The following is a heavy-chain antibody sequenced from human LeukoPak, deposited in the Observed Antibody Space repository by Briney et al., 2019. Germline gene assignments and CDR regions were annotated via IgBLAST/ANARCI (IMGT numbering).Heavy chain of an antibody. J-gene: IGHJ4*02. V-gene: IGHV3-49*03. CDR2: IRHREYGGTA. CDR3: ARERAGDVDY. Sequence: PGRSLRLSCATSGFNFGVVAMDWIRQAPGKGLEWVGFIRHREYGGTAEHAASVNGRFAISRDDSKSIVYLQMNDLRTEDTGVYYCARERAGDVDYWGLGTLVTVSS. CDR1: GFNFGVVA.